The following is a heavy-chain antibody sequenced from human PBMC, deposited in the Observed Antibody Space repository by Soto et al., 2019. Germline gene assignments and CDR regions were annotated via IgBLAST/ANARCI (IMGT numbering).Heavy chain of an antibody. CDR1: GYTFTSYA. D-gene: IGHD3-3*01. Sequence: QVQLVQSGAEVKKPGASVKVSCKASGYTFTSYAMHWVLQAPGQRLEWMGWINAGNGNTKYSQKFQGRVTITRDTSASTAYMELSSLRSEDTAVYYCARGLEWADYYYYGMDVWGQGTTVTVSS. CDR3: ARGLEWADYYYYGMDV. J-gene: IGHJ6*02. V-gene: IGHV1-3*01. CDR2: INAGNGNT.